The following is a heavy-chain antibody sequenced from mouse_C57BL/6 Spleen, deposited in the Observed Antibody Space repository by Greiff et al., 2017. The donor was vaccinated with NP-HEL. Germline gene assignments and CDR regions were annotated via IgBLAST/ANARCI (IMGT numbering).Heavy chain of an antibody. J-gene: IGHJ4*01. Sequence: EVKLMESGGGLVKPGGSLKLSCAASGFTFSSYAMSWVRQTPEKRLEWVATISDGGSYTYYPDNVKGRFTISRDNAKNNLYLQMSHLKSEDTAMYYCAREMGSTMVHYYAMDYWGQGTSVTVSS. V-gene: IGHV5-4*01. CDR2: ISDGGSYT. CDR3: AREMGSTMVHYYAMDY. CDR1: GFTFSSYA. D-gene: IGHD2-2*01.